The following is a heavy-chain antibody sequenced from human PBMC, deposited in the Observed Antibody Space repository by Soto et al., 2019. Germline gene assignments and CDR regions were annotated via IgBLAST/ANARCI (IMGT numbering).Heavy chain of an antibody. J-gene: IGHJ6*04. D-gene: IGHD3-3*01. Sequence: GWSLRLSCAASGFTVSSNYMSLVRQAPGKGLEWGSVIYSGGSTYYADSVKGRFTISRDNSKNTLYLQMNSLRAEDTAVYYCARTRVPRSYYYGMEVWSKGTKFTVSS. CDR3: ARTRVPRSYYYGMEV. CDR2: IYSGGST. CDR1: GFTVSSNY. V-gene: IGHV3-53*01.